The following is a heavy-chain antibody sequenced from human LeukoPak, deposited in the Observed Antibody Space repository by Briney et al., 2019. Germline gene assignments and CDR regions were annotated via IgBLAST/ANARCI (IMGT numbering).Heavy chain of an antibody. Sequence: GGSLRLSCAASGFTVSSNYMSWVRQAPGKGLEWVSVIYSGGSTYYADSVKGRFTISRDNSKNTLYLQMNSLRAEDTAVYYCARGGGLTGQSHFDYWGQGTLVTVSS. J-gene: IGHJ4*02. CDR1: GFTVSSNY. CDR3: ARGGGLTGQSHFDY. D-gene: IGHD1-14*01. V-gene: IGHV3-66*01. CDR2: IYSGGST.